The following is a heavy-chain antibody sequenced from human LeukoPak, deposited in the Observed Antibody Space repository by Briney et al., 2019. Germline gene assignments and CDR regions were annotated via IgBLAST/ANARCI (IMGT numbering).Heavy chain of an antibody. Sequence: GGSLRLSCAASGFTFSSYSMNWVRQAPGKGLEWVSSISSSSSYIYYADSMKGRFTISRDNAKNSLYLQMNSLRAEDTAVYYCARLIGSGSSNYMDVWGKGTTVTVSS. CDR2: ISSSSSYI. V-gene: IGHV3-21*01. CDR1: GFTFSSYS. J-gene: IGHJ6*03. CDR3: ARLIGSGSSNYMDV. D-gene: IGHD3-10*01.